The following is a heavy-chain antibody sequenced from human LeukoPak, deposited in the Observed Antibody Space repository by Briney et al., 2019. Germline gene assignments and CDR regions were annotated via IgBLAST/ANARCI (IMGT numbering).Heavy chain of an antibody. J-gene: IGHJ6*02. D-gene: IGHD4-23*01. CDR2: ISAYNGNT. CDR3: ARDPRTTVVTVYYYYGMDV. Sequence: ASVNVSCTASGYTFTSYGISWVRQAPGQGLEWMGWISAYNGNTNYAQKLQGRVTMTTDTSTSTAYMELRSLRSDDTAVYYCARDPRTTVVTVYYYYGMDVWGQGTTVTVSS. CDR1: GYTFTSYG. V-gene: IGHV1-18*01.